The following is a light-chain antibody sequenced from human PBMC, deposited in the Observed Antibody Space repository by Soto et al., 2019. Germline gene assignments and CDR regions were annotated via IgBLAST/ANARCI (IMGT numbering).Light chain of an antibody. CDR2: ANN. CDR3: QSYDSSRSPLYV. Sequence: QSVLTQPPSVSGAPGQRVSISCTGSSSNIGAGYDVHWYQHLPGTAPKLLIYANNNRPSGVPDRFSGSKSGTSASLAITGLQAEDEADYYCQSYDSSRSPLYVFVAGTKVTVL. J-gene: IGLJ1*01. CDR1: SSNIGAGYD. V-gene: IGLV1-40*01.